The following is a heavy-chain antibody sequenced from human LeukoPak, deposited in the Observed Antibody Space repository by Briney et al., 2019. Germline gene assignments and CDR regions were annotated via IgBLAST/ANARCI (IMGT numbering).Heavy chain of an antibody. D-gene: IGHD6-6*01. CDR2: IIPIFGTA. CDR1: GGTFSSYA. J-gene: IGHJ6*02. V-gene: IGHV1-69*13. CDR3: ARIQIAARPGYYYYGMDV. Sequence: ASVKVSCKASGGTFSSYAISWVRQAPGQGLVWMGGIIPIFGTANYAQKFQGRVTITADESTSTAYMELSSLRSEDTAVYYCARIQIAARPGYYYYGMDVWGQGTTVTVSS.